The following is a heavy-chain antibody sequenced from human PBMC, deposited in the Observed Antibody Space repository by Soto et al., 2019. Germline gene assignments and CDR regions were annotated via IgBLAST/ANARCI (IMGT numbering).Heavy chain of an antibody. CDR1: GFTFSAFW. Sequence: EVQLVESGGGLVQPGESLRLSCAASGFTFSAFWMTWLRQAPGKGLEWVANIKRDGNVTHYADSVGGRCSLSRDNAQKSLFLQLISLRAEDTAIYYCARDLSPGGDFFYYAFDVWGQGTFVTVSS. D-gene: IGHD2-21*01. J-gene: IGHJ3*01. CDR2: IKRDGNVT. CDR3: ARDLSPGGDFFYYAFDV. V-gene: IGHV3-7*04.